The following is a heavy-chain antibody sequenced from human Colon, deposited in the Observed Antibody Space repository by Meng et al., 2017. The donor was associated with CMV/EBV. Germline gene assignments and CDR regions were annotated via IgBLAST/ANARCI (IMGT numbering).Heavy chain of an antibody. J-gene: IGHJ4*02. CDR2: ISSDGSLK. V-gene: IGHV3-30-3*01. CDR3: ARVGDYPGGYYDY. Sequence: LKISCAASGFTFGSYALHWVRQAPGKGLEWVALISSDGSLKYYTDSVKGRFTVSRDNSKNTLYLQMTSLRDEDTAVYSCARVGDYPGGYYDYWGQGTLVTVSS. CDR1: GFTFGSYA. D-gene: IGHD1-26*01.